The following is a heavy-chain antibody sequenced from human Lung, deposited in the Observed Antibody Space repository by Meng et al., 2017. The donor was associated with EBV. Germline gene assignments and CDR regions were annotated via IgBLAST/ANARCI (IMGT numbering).Heavy chain of an antibody. CDR2: IYHSGIT. Sequence: VLLQESGPGLVKPSGNLSRTCSVSGGSISSSNWWSWVRQPPGKGLEWIGKIYHSGITIYNPSLKSRVTMSVDNSKNQFSLKLNSMTAADTAVYYCASLYGDSSVWYLDLWGRGTLVTVSS. D-gene: IGHD4-17*01. CDR1: GGSISSSNW. J-gene: IGHJ2*01. CDR3: ASLYGDSSVWYLDL. V-gene: IGHV4-4*02.